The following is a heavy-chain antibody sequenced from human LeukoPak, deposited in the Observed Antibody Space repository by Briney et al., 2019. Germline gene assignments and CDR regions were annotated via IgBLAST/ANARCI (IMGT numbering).Heavy chain of an antibody. CDR3: ARDCIAAAGTGTDY. CDR1: GYTFTGYY. V-gene: IGHV1-2*02. Sequence: ASVKVSCKASGYTFTGYYMHWVRQAPGQGLEWMGWINPNSGGTNYAQKFQGRVTMTRDTSISTAYMELSRLRSDDTAVYYCARDCIAAAGTGTDYWGQETLVTVSS. J-gene: IGHJ4*02. CDR2: INPNSGGT. D-gene: IGHD6-13*01.